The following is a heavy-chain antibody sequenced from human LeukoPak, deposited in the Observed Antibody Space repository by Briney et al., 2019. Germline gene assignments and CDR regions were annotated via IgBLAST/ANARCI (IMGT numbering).Heavy chain of an antibody. CDR3: ARGHSGYSYGSALDY. D-gene: IGHD5-18*01. CDR2: INPNSGGA. CDR1: GYTFTGYY. Sequence: ASVKVSCKASGYTFTGYYMHWVRQAPGQGLEWMGWINPNSGGANYAQKFQGRVTMTRNTSISTAYMELSSLRSEDTAVYYCARGHSGYSYGSALDYWGQGTLVTVSS. V-gene: IGHV1-2*02. J-gene: IGHJ4*02.